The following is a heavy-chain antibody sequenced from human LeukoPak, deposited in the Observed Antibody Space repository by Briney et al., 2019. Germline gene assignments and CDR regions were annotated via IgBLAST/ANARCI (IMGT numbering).Heavy chain of an antibody. CDR1: GYTFTSYY. D-gene: IGHD3-22*01. Sequence: GASVKVSCKASGYTFTSYYMHWVRQAPGQGLEWMGIINPSGGSTSYAQKFQGRVTMTRDTSTSTVYMELSSLRSEDTAVYYCARDQVFHYDSSGWYFDYWGQGTLVTVSS. CDR3: ARDQVFHYDSSGWYFDY. CDR2: INPSGGST. V-gene: IGHV1-46*01. J-gene: IGHJ4*02.